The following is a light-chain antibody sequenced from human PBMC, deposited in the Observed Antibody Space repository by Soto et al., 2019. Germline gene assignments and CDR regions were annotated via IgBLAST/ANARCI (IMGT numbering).Light chain of an antibody. CDR2: RTN. CDR3: AAWDDIQNGPV. Sequence: QSVLSQPASVSWTSGQRGNLSCSGGSSNIGTSTVNCYHQVPGRAPKLLIYRTNQRPSGVPDRFSGSTSGTSASLAINVLLSEDEGVFLCAAWDDIQNGPVFGLEIKLTVL. V-gene: IGLV1-44*01. CDR1: SSNIGTST. J-gene: IGLJ3*02.